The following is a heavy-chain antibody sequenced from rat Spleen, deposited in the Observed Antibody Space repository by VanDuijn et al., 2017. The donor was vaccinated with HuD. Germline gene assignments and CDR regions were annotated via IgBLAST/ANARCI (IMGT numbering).Heavy chain of an antibody. CDR2: ITTAGGKT. V-gene: IGHV5-25*01. CDR3: TRVAFDY. CDR1: GFTFSDYN. Sequence: EVQLVESGGGLVQPGRSLKLSCAASGFTFSDYNMAWVRQTPTKGLEWVASITTAGGKTYYRDSVKGRFTISRDNAKSTLYLQMNSLRSEDTATYYCTRVAFDYWGQGVMVTVSS. J-gene: IGHJ2*01.